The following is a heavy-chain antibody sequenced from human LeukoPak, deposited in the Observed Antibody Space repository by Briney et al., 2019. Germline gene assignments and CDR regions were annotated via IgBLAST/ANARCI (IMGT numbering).Heavy chain of an antibody. CDR3: ARRRERRRTDRFDYFDY. D-gene: IGHD1-26*01. V-gene: IGHV4-59*08. J-gene: IGHJ4*02. Sequence: SETLSLTCTVSGGSISSYFWSWFRQPPGKGLEWIGYISYSGSTNYNPSLKSRITISLDTSKNQFSLRLSSVTAADTAVYYCARRRERRRTDRFDYFDYWGQGALVAVSS. CDR1: GGSISSYF. CDR2: ISYSGST.